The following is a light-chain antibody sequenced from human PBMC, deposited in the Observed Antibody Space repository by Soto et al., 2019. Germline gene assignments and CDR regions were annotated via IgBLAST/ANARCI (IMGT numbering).Light chain of an antibody. Sequence: IVMTQSPDSLAVSLGERAIIKSKSSRRLLYSFNNKNYLAWYQQTQGQPPKMLIYWASTRESGVPDRFRGIRSGTDFTLTLSRLQVEDVALYYGQQYYSSPVTFGQGTRLEI. CDR2: WAS. J-gene: IGKJ5*01. CDR1: RRLLYSFNNKNY. CDR3: QQYYSSPVT. V-gene: IGKV4-1*01.